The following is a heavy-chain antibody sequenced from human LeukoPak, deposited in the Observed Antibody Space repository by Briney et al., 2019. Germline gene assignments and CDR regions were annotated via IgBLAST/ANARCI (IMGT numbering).Heavy chain of an antibody. CDR3: AREPVEGVNDAFDV. J-gene: IGHJ3*01. V-gene: IGHV3-30*03. CDR2: ISYDGSNK. CDR1: GFTFSSYG. D-gene: IGHD3-16*01. Sequence: GTSLRLSCAASGFTFSSYGMHWVRQAPGKGLEWVAVISYDGSNKYYADSVKGRFSISRDNSKKTLYLQMNSLRAEDTAVYYCAREPVEGVNDAFDVWGQGTMVTVSS.